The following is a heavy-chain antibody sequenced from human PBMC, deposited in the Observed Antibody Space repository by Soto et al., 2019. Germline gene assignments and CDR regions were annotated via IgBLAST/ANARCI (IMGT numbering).Heavy chain of an antibody. J-gene: IGHJ4*02. CDR3: ARALHIVVVTASYYFDY. CDR2: IYYSGST. CDR1: GGSISSSSYY. V-gene: IGHV4-39*01. D-gene: IGHD2-21*02. Sequence: SETLSLTCTVSGGSISSSSYYWGWIRQPPGKGLGWIGSIYYSGSTYYNPSLKSRVTISVDTSKNQFSLKLSSVTAADTAVYYCARALHIVVVTASYYFDYWGQGTLVTVSS.